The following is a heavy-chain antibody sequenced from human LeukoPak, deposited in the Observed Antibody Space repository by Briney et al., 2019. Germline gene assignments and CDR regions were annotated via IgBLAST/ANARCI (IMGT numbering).Heavy chain of an antibody. D-gene: IGHD3-10*01. CDR3: ASTYYYVSGSYLGGR. CDR1: GGSISSSSYY. V-gene: IGHV4-39*01. CDR2: IYYSGYT. J-gene: IGHJ4*02. Sequence: PSETLSLTCTVSGGSISSSSYYWGWIRQPPGKGLEWIGSIYYSGYTYYNPSLKSRVTMSVDTSKNQFSLKLSSVTAADTAVYYCASTYYYVSGSYLGGRWGQGTLVTVSS.